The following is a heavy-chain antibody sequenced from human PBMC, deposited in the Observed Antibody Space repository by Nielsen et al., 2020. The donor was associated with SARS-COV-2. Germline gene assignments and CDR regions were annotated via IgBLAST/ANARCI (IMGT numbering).Heavy chain of an antibody. D-gene: IGHD4-17*01. CDR2: IYYSGST. CDR1: GGSISSGGYY. CDR3: AREGYGDYGQVVDY. V-gene: IGHV4-31*03. Sequence: SETLSLTCTVSGGSISSGGYYWSWIRQHPGKGLEWIGYIYYSGSTYYNPSLKSRVTISVDTSKNQFSLKLSSVTAADTAVYYCAREGYGDYGQVVDYWGQGTLVTVSS. J-gene: IGHJ4*02.